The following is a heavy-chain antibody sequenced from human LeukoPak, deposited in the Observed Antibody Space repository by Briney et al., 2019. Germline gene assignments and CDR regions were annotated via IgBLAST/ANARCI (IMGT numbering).Heavy chain of an antibody. CDR1: GFTFSSYG. Sequence: GGSLRLSCAASGFTFSSYGMHWVRQAPGMGLEWVAFIRWDGGIKYYADSVKGRFTISRDTSKNTLHLQMNSLRAEDTAVYHCARSKSYDSSGYYFDYWGQGTLVTVSS. CDR3: ARSKSYDSSGYYFDY. D-gene: IGHD3-22*01. J-gene: IGHJ4*02. V-gene: IGHV3-30*02. CDR2: IRWDGGIK.